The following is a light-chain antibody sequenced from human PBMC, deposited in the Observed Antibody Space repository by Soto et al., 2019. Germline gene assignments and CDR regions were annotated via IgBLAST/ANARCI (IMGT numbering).Light chain of an antibody. CDR2: AVS. Sequence: QSALTQPRSVSGSPGQSVTISCTRTSSYIGPYDHVAWYQQHPGKAPKLIIFAVSKRPSGVPDRFSGSKSGNTASLTISGLQAEDEADYYCAAWDDSLNGVVFGGGTKLTVL. V-gene: IGLV2-11*01. CDR1: SSYIGPYDH. CDR3: AAWDDSLNGVV. J-gene: IGLJ2*01.